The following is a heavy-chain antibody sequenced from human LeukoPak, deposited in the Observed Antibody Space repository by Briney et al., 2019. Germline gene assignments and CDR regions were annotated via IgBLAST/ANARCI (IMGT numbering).Heavy chain of an antibody. D-gene: IGHD4-17*01. CDR1: GGTFSSYA. CDR3: ARGGHNIYGDYGLN. CDR2: MNPNSGNT. J-gene: IGHJ4*02. V-gene: IGHV1-8*02. Sequence: ASVKVSCKASGGTFSSYAISWVRQATGQGLEWMGWMNPNSGNTGYAQKFQGRVTMTRNTSISTAYMELSSLRSEDTAVYYCARGGHNIYGDYGLNWGQGTLVTVSS.